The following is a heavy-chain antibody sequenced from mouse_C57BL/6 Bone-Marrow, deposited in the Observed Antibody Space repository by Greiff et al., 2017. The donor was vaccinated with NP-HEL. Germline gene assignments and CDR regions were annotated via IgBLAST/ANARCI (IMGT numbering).Heavy chain of an antibody. J-gene: IGHJ2*01. Sequence: QVQLQQPGAELVMPGASVKLSCKASGYTFTSYWMHWVKQRPGQGLEWIGEIDPSDSYTNYNQKFKGKSTLTVDKSSSTAYMQLSSLTSEDSAVYYCARGATVVDGDYFVYWGQGTTLTVSS. CDR1: GYTFTSYW. CDR3: ARGATVVDGDYFVY. D-gene: IGHD1-1*01. V-gene: IGHV1-69*01. CDR2: IDPSDSYT.